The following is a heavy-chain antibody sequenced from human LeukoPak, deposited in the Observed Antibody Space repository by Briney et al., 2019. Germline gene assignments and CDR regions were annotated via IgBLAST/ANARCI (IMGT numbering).Heavy chain of an antibody. CDR3: ARDPTMVRGVIIYNWFDP. J-gene: IGHJ5*02. CDR1: GYTFTSYG. D-gene: IGHD3-10*01. V-gene: IGHV1-18*01. Sequence: GASVKVFCKASGYTFTSYGISWVRQAPGQGLEWMGWISAYNGNTNYAQKLQGRVTMTTDTSTSTAYMELRSLRSDDTAVYYCARDPTMVRGVIIYNWFDPWGQGTLVTVSS. CDR2: ISAYNGNT.